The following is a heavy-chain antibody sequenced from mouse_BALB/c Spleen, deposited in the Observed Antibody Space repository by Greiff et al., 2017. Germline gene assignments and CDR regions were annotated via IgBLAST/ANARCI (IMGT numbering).Heavy chain of an antibody. V-gene: IGHV1-7*01. CDR3: ARSLYRYDAMDY. Sequence: QVQLQQSGAELAKPGASVKMSCKASGYTFTSYWMHWVKQRPGQGLEWIGYINPSTGYTEYNQKFKDKATLTADKSSSTAYMQLSSLTSEDSAVYYCARSLYRYDAMDYWGQGTSVTVSS. J-gene: IGHJ4*01. CDR2: INPSTGYT. D-gene: IGHD1-3*01. CDR1: GYTFTSYW.